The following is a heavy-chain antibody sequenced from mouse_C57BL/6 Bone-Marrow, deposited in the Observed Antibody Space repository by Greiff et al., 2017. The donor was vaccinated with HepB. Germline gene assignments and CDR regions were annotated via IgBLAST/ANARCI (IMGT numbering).Heavy chain of an antibody. CDR3: ARSPYYYGSSGGFAY. Sequence: VKLMESGPELVKPGASVKISCKASGYAFSSSWMNWVKQRPGKGLEWIGRIYPGDGDTNYNGKFKGKATLTADKSSSTAYMQLSSLTSEDSAVYFCARSPYYYGSSGGFAYWGQGTLVTVSA. D-gene: IGHD1-1*01. CDR2: IYPGDGDT. V-gene: IGHV1-82*01. J-gene: IGHJ3*01. CDR1: GYAFSSSW.